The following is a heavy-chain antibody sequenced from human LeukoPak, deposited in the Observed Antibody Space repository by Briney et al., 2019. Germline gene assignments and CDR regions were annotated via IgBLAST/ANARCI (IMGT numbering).Heavy chain of an antibody. CDR3: ARDSLVGGGSYFDY. V-gene: IGHV3-33*01. CDR1: GFTFSSYG. D-gene: IGHD1-26*01. CDR2: IWYDGSNK. J-gene: IGHJ4*02. Sequence: GRSLRLSCAASGFTFSSYGMHWVRQAPGKGLEWVAVIWYDGSNKYYADSVKGRFTISRDNSKNTLYLQMNSLRAEDTAVYCCARDSLVGGGSYFDYWGQGTLVTVSS.